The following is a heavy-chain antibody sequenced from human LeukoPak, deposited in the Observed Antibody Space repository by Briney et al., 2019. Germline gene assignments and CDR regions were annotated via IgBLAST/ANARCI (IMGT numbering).Heavy chain of an antibody. CDR3: ARTAMENFFDY. V-gene: IGHV3-11*01. Sequence: GGSLRLSCAGSGFTFSDYYMSWIRQAPGKGLEWVSYISGTGRTIYYADSVKGRFTISRDNTKNSLYLQMNSLRAEDTAVYYCARTAMENFFDYWGQGTLATVSS. D-gene: IGHD5-18*01. J-gene: IGHJ4*02. CDR1: GFTFSDYY. CDR2: ISGTGRTI.